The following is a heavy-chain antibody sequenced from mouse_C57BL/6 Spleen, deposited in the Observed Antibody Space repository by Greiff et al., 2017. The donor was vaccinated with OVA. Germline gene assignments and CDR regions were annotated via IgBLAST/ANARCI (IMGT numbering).Heavy chain of an antibody. D-gene: IGHD2-12*01. CDR3: ARRYDGMFFDY. J-gene: IGHJ2*01. Sequence: VKLQESGPELVKPGASVKISCKASGYAFSSSWINWVKQRPGKGLEWIGRIYPGDGDTNYNGKFKGKATLTADKSSSTAYMQLSSLTSEDSAVYFCARRYDGMFFDYWGQGTTLTVSS. V-gene: IGHV1-82*01. CDR1: GYAFSSSW. CDR2: IYPGDGDT.